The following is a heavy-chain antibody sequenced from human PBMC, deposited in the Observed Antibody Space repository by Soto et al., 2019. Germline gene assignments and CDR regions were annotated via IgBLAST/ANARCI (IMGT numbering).Heavy chain of an antibody. J-gene: IGHJ4*02. CDR2: IIPIFGTA. CDR1: GGTFSSYA. CDR3: ARSPSYYYDSSGYYDYFDY. D-gene: IGHD3-22*01. Sequence: SVKVSCKASGGTFSSYAISWVRQAPGQGLEWMGGIIPIFGTANYAQKFQGRVTITADESTGTAYMELSSLRSEDTAVYYCARSPSYYYDSSGYYDYFDYWGQGTLVTVSS. V-gene: IGHV1-69*13.